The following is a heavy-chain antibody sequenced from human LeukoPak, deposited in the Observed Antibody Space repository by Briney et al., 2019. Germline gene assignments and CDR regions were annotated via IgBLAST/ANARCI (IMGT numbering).Heavy chain of an antibody. V-gene: IGHV4-39*01. D-gene: IGHD2-2*01. CDR3: ARQSVVPAASGGYDAFDI. J-gene: IGHJ3*02. Sequence: SETLSLTCTVSGGSISSSSYYWGWIRQPPGKGLEWIGSIYYSGSTYYNPSLKSPVTISVDTSKHQFSLKLSSVTAADTAVYYCARQSVVPAASGGYDAFDIWGQGTMVTVSS. CDR1: GGSISSSSYY. CDR2: IYYSGST.